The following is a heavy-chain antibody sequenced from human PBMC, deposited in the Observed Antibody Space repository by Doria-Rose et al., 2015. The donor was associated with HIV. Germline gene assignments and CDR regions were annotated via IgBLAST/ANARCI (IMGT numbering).Heavy chain of an antibody. CDR3: ARIYSLSSSSLGH. J-gene: IGHJ4*02. V-gene: IGHV1-3*01. Sequence: QVQLVQSGAEVKKPGASVTVSCKTSGYTFSAYAIHWVRQAPGQRLEWMGRLNVGNGDTRYSRKFQDRVTITSDTSANTGYMALSSLRSEDTAVYYCARIYSLSSSSLGHWGQGTLVTVSS. D-gene: IGHD6-13*01. CDR1: GYTFSAYA. CDR2: LNVGNGDT.